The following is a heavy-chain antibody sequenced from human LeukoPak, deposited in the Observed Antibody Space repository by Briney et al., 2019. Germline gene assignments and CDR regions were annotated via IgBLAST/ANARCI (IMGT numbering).Heavy chain of an antibody. Sequence: SVNVSCKASGFTFTSSAMQWVRQARGQRLEWIGWIVVGSGNRNYAQNFQERLTITRDMSTSTAYMELSSLRSEDTAVYYCAADRGRGGGLELDYWGQGTLVTVPS. CDR3: AADRGRGGGLELDY. CDR2: IVVGSGNR. CDR1: GFTFTSSA. V-gene: IGHV1-58*02. D-gene: IGHD1-7*01. J-gene: IGHJ4*02.